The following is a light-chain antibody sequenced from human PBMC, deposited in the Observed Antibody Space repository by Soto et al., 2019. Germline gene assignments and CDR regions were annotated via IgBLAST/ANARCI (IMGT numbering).Light chain of an antibody. J-gene: IGKJ1*01. Sequence: VLTQSPGTLALSPGARATLSFRASQSVSSYYLAWYLQKPGQAPRLLIYAASSRATGIPDRFSGGGSGTDFTLTISRLEPEDFAVYYCQQCGSSPWTFGQGTKVDIK. V-gene: IGKV3-20*01. CDR3: QQCGSSPWT. CDR2: AAS. CDR1: QSVSSYY.